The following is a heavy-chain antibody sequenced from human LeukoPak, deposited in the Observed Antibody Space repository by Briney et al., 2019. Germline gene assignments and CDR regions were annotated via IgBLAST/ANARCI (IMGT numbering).Heavy chain of an antibody. CDR2: IYTSGST. Sequence: KPSETLSLTCTVSGGSISSYYWSWIRQPAGKGLEWIGRIYTSGSTNYNPSLKSRVTMSVDTSKNQFSLKLSSVTAADTAVYYCARDFSPYYDSSGYHDAFDIWGQGTMVTVSS. CDR1: GGSISSYY. CDR3: ARDFSPYYDSSGYHDAFDI. D-gene: IGHD3-22*01. J-gene: IGHJ3*02. V-gene: IGHV4-4*07.